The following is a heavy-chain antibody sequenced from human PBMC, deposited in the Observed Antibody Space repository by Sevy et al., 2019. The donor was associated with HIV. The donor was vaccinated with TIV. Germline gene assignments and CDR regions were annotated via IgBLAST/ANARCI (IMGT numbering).Heavy chain of an antibody. CDR1: GFIFSSFA. CDR3: ARTKSNTAMVSSDY. V-gene: IGHV3-48*01. J-gene: IGHJ4*02. CDR2: ISSSSSTM. Sequence: GGSLRLSCAASGFIFSSFAMSWVRQAPGQGLEWVSYISSSSSTMYYADSVKGRFTISRDNAKNSLYLQMNTLRAEDTAVYYCARTKSNTAMVSSDYWGQGTLVTVSS. D-gene: IGHD5-18*01.